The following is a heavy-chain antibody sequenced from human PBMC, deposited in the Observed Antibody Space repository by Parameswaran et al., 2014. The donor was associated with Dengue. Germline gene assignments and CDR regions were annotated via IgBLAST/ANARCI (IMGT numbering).Heavy chain of an antibody. CDR3: ARDRSTGYSSSWWSGGYYYYYGMDV. Sequence: WVRQAPGQGLEWMGWISAYNGNTNYAQKLQGRVTMTTDTSTSTAYMELRSLRSDDTAVYYCARDRSTGYSSSWWSGGYYYYYGMDVWGQGTTVTVSS. D-gene: IGHD6-13*01. V-gene: IGHV1-18*01. CDR2: ISAYNGNT. J-gene: IGHJ6*02.